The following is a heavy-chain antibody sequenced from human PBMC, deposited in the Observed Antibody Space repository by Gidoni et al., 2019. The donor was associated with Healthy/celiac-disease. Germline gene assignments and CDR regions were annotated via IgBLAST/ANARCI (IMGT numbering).Heavy chain of an antibody. Sequence: EVQLVESGGGLVQPGGSLRLSCAASGFPFSSYSMNWVRQAPGKGLEWVAYIRCSSSTIYYSAFVKGRFTISRYHDKNSLYLQMNSLRAEDTAVYDCARSLPRLDDYIWGSQTDYWGQGTLVTVSS. CDR1: GFPFSSYS. CDR2: IRCSSSTI. CDR3: ARSLPRLDDYIWGSQTDY. V-gene: IGHV3-48*01. D-gene: IGHD3-16*01. J-gene: IGHJ4*02.